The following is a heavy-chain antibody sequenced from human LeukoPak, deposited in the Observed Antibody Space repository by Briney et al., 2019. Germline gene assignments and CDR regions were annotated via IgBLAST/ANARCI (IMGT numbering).Heavy chain of an antibody. CDR3: ARDYPSFDY. V-gene: IGHV3-53*01. CDR1: GFTFSSNY. Sequence: PGGSLRLSCAASGFTFSSNYMSWVRQAPGKGLEWVSVVYPDGTTFFADSVKGRFTISRDNSKNTLYLQMNSLRAEDTAMYYCARDYPSFDYWGQGTLVTVSS. J-gene: IGHJ4*02. CDR2: VYPDGTT.